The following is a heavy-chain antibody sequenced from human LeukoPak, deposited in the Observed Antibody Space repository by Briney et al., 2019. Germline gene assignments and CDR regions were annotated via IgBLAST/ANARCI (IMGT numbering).Heavy chain of an antibody. J-gene: IGHJ4*02. Sequence: SVKVSCKASGGTFSSYAISRVRQAPGQGLEWMGGIIPIFGTANYAQKFQGRVTITADESTSTAYMELSSLRSEDTAVYYCARSSLYSSSWYEPPSLGEDYWGQGTLVTVSS. V-gene: IGHV1-69*13. CDR2: IIPIFGTA. CDR3: ARSSLYSSSWYEPPSLGEDY. D-gene: IGHD6-13*01. CDR1: GGTFSSYA.